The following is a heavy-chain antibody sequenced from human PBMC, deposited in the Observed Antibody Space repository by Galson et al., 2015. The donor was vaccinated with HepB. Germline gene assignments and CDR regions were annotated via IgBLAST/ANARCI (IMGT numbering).Heavy chain of an antibody. CDR3: ADDGQSCNGVNYIDP. Sequence: SLRLSCAASGFTFSYYAMHWVRQAPGKGLEWVADISHDGGNKYYADSVQGRFTISRDNSKTTLSLQMNSLKPEDTGVYYWADDGQSCNGVNYIDPWGQGTLVTVSS. D-gene: IGHD2/OR15-2a*01. V-gene: IGHV3-30*01. J-gene: IGHJ5*02. CDR1: GFTFSYYA. CDR2: ISHDGGNK.